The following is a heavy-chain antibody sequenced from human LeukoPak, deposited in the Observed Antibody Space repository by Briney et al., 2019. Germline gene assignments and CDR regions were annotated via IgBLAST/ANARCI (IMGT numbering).Heavy chain of an antibody. CDR3: ATPTTLAGGYYYYYGMDL. V-gene: IGHV3-66*01. Sequence: GGSLRLSCAASGFTVSSNYMSWVRQAPGKGLEWVSGIYSGGSTYYADSVKGRFTISRDNSKNTLYLQMNSLRAEDTAVYYCATPTTLAGGYYYYYGMDLWGQGTTVTVSS. CDR2: IYSGGST. D-gene: IGHD4-23*01. CDR1: GFTVSSNY. J-gene: IGHJ6*02.